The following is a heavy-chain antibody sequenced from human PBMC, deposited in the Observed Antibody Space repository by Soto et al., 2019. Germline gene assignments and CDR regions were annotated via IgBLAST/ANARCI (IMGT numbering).Heavy chain of an antibody. CDR1: AFTYSGYS. CDR2: VSSSSSYI. V-gene: IGHV3-21*04. D-gene: IGHD2-15*01. CDR3: AKVGPLVVVAAALGHYFDY. Sequence: GGSLRLSCAASAFTYSGYSMKWVRQAPEKWLEWVSSVSSSSSYIYYADSVKGRFTISRDNAKNTLYLQMNSLRAEDTAVYYCAKVGPLVVVAAALGHYFDYWGRGTLATVSS. J-gene: IGHJ4*02.